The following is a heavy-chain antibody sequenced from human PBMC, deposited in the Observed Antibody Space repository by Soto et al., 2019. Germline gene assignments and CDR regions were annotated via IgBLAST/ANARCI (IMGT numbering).Heavy chain of an antibody. Sequence: SETLSLTCTVSGGSISSSSYYWGWIRQPPGKGLEWIGSIYYSGSTYYNPSLKSRVSISVDTSKNQFSLKLSSVTAADTAVYYCARTSITIFGVATPNFDYWGQGTLVTVSS. J-gene: IGHJ4*02. V-gene: IGHV4-39*01. D-gene: IGHD3-3*01. CDR1: GGSISSSSYY. CDR2: IYYSGST. CDR3: ARTSITIFGVATPNFDY.